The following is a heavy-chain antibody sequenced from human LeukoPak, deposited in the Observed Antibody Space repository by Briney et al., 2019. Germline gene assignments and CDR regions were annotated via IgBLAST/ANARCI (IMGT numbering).Heavy chain of an antibody. D-gene: IGHD2-2*01. CDR3: ATRGSTSFDY. CDR2: INSNGGNT. V-gene: IGHV3-23*01. CDR1: GFTFSSYA. J-gene: IGHJ4*02. Sequence: GGSLRLSCAASGFTFSSYAMSWVRQAPGKGLEWVSTINSNGGNTYYADSVKGRFSISRDNSKNTVYLQMNSLRAEDTAVYYCATRGSTSFDYWGQGTLVTVSS.